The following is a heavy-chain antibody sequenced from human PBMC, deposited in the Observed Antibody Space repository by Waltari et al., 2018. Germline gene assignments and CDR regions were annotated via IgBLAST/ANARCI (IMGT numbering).Heavy chain of an antibody. J-gene: IGHJ4*02. CDR1: GDSVTRDTYY. V-gene: IGHV4-61*01. CDR3: ARTTNGDYFGDY. Sequence: QVQLQESGRGLVTPSETLSLICTVSGDSVTRDTYYWSWIRQPPGKGLEWIGYTYFSGTSNYNPSLKSRVTISVDTSKNQFSLHLTSVTAADTAVYYCARTTNGDYFGDYWGQGTLVTVSS. D-gene: IGHD4-17*01. CDR2: TYFSGTS.